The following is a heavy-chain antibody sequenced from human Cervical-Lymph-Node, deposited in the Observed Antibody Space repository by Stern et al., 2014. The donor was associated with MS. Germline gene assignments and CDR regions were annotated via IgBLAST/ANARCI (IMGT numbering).Heavy chain of an antibody. D-gene: IGHD1-7*01. CDR1: GYTFTSYG. Sequence: QMKLVQSGAEVKKPGASVKVSCKASGYTFTSYGISWVRQAPGQGLEWMGWISAYNGHTNYAQKLQGRVTMTTDTSTSTAYMELRSLRSDDTAVYYCARDCQPYWNYASNYYGMDVWGQGTTVTVSS. V-gene: IGHV1-18*01. CDR2: ISAYNGHT. J-gene: IGHJ6*02. CDR3: ARDCQPYWNYASNYYGMDV.